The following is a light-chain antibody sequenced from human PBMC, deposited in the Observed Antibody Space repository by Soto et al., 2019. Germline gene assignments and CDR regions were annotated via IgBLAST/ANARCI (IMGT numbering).Light chain of an antibody. CDR2: DAS. Sequence: DIQMTQSPSTLSASVGDRGTITCRASQSISSRLAWYQQKPGKAPKFLVYDASNLESGVPSRFSGSGSGTEFTLTISSLQPDDFATYYCQQYNSYSVTFGQGTKVDI. J-gene: IGKJ1*01. CDR3: QQYNSYSVT. V-gene: IGKV1-5*01. CDR1: QSISSR.